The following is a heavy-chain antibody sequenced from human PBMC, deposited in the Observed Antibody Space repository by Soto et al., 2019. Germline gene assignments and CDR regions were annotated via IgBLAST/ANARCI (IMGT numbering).Heavy chain of an antibody. D-gene: IGHD3-9*01. Sequence: SETLSLTCAVYGGSFSGYYWSWIRQPPGKGLEWIGEINHSGSTNYNPSLKSRVTISVDTSKNQFSLKLSSVTAADTAVYYCAGATPTGWGYYYYYYGMDVWGQGTTVTVSS. CDR2: INHSGST. CDR1: GGSFSGYY. CDR3: AGATPTGWGYYYYYYGMDV. V-gene: IGHV4-34*01. J-gene: IGHJ6*02.